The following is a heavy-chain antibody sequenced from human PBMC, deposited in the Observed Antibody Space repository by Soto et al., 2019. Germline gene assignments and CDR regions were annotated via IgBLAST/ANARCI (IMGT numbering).Heavy chain of an antibody. CDR2: IIPIFGTA. CDR1: GGTFSSYA. CDR3: ARDKTPKRDGYNWIPYY. Sequence: SVKVSCKASGGTFSSYAISWVRQAPGQGLEWMGGIIPIFGTANYAQKFQGRVTITADESTSTAYMELSSLRSEGTAVYYCARDKTPKRDGYNWIPYYWGQGTLVTVSS. J-gene: IGHJ4*02. D-gene: IGHD5-12*01. V-gene: IGHV1-69*13.